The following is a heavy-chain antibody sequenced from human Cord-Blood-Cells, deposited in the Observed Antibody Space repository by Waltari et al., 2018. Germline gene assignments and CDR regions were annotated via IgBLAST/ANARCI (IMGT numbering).Heavy chain of an antibody. CDR3: ARDARAAAGNFDY. Sequence: EVQLVESGGGLVKPGGSLRLSCAASGFTFSSYSMNWVRQAQGKGLEWVSSISSSSSYIYYADSVKGRFTISRDNAKNSLYLQMNSLRAEDTAVYYCARDARAAAGNFDYWGQGTLVTVSS. D-gene: IGHD6-13*01. V-gene: IGHV3-21*01. CDR1: GFTFSSYS. CDR2: ISSSSSYI. J-gene: IGHJ4*02.